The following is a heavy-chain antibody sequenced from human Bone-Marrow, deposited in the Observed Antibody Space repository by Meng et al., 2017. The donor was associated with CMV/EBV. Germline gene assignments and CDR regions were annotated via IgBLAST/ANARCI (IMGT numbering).Heavy chain of an antibody. CDR2: ISAYNGNT. J-gene: IGHJ4*02. CDR3: ARTLSTYYDFWSGYYTPSYLFDY. CDR1: GYTFTSYG. D-gene: IGHD3-3*01. Sequence: ASLKLFCKASGYTFTSYGISWVRQAPGQGLEWMGWISAYNGNTNYAQKLQGRVTMTTDTSTSTAYMELRSLRSDDTAVYYCARTLSTYYDFWSGYYTPSYLFDYWGEATLATSSS. V-gene: IGHV1-18*01.